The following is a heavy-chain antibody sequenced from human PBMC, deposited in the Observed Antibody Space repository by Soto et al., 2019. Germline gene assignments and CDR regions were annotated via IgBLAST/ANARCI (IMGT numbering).Heavy chain of an antibody. CDR1: GGTFSSYA. CDR2: IIPIFGTA. Sequence: SVKVSCKASGGTFSSYAISWVRQAPGQGLEWMGGIIPIFGTANYAQKFQGRVTITADESTSTAYMELSSLRSEDTAVYYCASMYCSGGSCYFGPNRPFGPDYGMDVWGQGTTVTVSS. D-gene: IGHD2-15*01. CDR3: ASMYCSGGSCYFGPNRPFGPDYGMDV. J-gene: IGHJ6*02. V-gene: IGHV1-69*13.